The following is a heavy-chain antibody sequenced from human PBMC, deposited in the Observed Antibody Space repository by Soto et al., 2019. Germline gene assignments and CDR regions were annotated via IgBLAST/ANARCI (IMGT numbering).Heavy chain of an antibody. V-gene: IGHV1-69*01. CDR1: GGTFSSYA. CDR3: ARVQRPAAGAYGMDV. Sequence: QVQLVQSGAEVQKPGSSVKVSCKASGGTFSSYAISWVRQAPGQGLEWMGGTIPIFGTANYAQKFQGRVTITADESTSTAYMELSSLRFEDTAVYYCARVQRPAAGAYGMDVWGQGTTVTVSS. D-gene: IGHD6-13*01. CDR2: TIPIFGTA. J-gene: IGHJ6*02.